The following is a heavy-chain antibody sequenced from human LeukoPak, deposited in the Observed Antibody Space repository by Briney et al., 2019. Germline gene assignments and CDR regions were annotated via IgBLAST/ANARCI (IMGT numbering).Heavy chain of an antibody. CDR2: INPNSGGT. CDR3: ARDPSSYYYDSSGYYFSYFDY. V-gene: IGHV1-2*02. D-gene: IGHD3-22*01. Sequence: ASVKVSCKASGYTFTGYYMHWVRQAPGQGLEWMGWINPNSGGTNYAQKFQGRVTMTRDTSISTAYMELSRLRSDDTAVYYCARDPSSYYYDSSGYYFSYFDYWGQGTLVTVSS. J-gene: IGHJ4*02. CDR1: GYTFTGYY.